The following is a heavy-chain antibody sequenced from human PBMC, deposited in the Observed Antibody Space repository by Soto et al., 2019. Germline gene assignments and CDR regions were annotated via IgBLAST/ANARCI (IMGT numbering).Heavy chain of an antibody. Sequence: ASGRVSCKASGYTFTRYTMNCVRQAPGQRLEWMGWINPDNGNTKSSQKFQDRVIITRDTSASTAYMDLSSLRSEDTAVYYCARGIATGQLDPWGQGTLVTVSS. CDR1: GYTFTRYT. D-gene: IGHD2-15*01. J-gene: IGHJ5*02. CDR3: ARGIATGQLDP. V-gene: IGHV1-3*01. CDR2: INPDNGNT.